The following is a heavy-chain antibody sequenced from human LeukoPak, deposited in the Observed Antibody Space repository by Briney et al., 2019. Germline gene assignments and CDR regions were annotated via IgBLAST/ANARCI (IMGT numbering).Heavy chain of an antibody. CDR1: GFTFSSYG. Sequence: GRSLRLSCAASGFTFSSYGMHWVRQAPGKGLEWVAVISHDGSNKYYADSVKGRFTISRDNSMNTLYLQMNSLRAEDTAVYYCAKVLGDYYDSSGYYYDYWGQGTLVTVSS. CDR2: ISHDGSNK. J-gene: IGHJ4*02. V-gene: IGHV3-30*18. D-gene: IGHD3-22*01. CDR3: AKVLGDYYDSSGYYYDY.